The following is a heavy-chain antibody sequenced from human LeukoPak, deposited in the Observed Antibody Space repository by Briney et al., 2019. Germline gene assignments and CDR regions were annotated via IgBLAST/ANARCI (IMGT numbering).Heavy chain of an antibody. CDR3: ARLDGYSGYENNWFDP. CDR2: IYPGDSDT. CDR1: GYSFTSYW. D-gene: IGHD5-12*01. J-gene: IGHJ5*02. V-gene: IGHV5-51*01. Sequence: GESLKISWKGSGYSFTSYWIGWVRQMPGKGLEWMGIIYPGDSDTRYSPSFQGQVTISANKSISTAYLQWSSLKASDTAMYYCARLDGYSGYENNWFDPWGQGTLVTVSS.